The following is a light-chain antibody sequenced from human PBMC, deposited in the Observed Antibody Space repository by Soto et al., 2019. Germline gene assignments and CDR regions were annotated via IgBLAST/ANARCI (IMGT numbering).Light chain of an antibody. CDR3: QQYDTSPRT. Sequence: VLTQSPGTMYMSPGDRATLSCRASQNLGSGYLAWYQQKPGQAPRILIYAASSRATGIPDRFSGSGSGTDFSLTISRLEPEDFAVYYCQQYDTSPRTCGQGTKVDI. CDR2: AAS. V-gene: IGKV3-20*01. J-gene: IGKJ1*01. CDR1: QNLGSGY.